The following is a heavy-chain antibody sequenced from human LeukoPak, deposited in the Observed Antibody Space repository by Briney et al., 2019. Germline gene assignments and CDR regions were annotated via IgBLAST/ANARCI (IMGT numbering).Heavy chain of an antibody. J-gene: IGHJ4*02. Sequence: SETLSLTCTVSGGSISSGSYYWNWLRQPAGTGLEWIGRIYTSGSTNYNPSLKSRTTISLDTSKNHFYLELSSVTAADTAVYYCARNPRDGDQTFDYWGQGTLVTVSS. CDR3: ARNPRDGDQTFDY. CDR2: IYTSGST. V-gene: IGHV4-61*02. D-gene: IGHD4-17*01. CDR1: GGSISSGSYY.